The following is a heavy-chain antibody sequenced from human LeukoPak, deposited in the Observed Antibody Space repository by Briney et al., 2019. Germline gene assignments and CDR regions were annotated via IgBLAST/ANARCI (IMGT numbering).Heavy chain of an antibody. CDR2: INPNSGGT. J-gene: IGHJ4*02. CDR3: ARGLDAAAGTGFDY. V-gene: IGHV1-2*02. Sequence: ASVKVSCKASGYTFTGYYMHWVRQAPGQGLEWMGWINPNSGGTNYAQKFQGRVTITRDTSASTAYMELSSLRSEDMAVYYCARGLDAAAGTGFDYWGQGTLVTVSS. D-gene: IGHD6-13*01. CDR1: GYTFTGYY.